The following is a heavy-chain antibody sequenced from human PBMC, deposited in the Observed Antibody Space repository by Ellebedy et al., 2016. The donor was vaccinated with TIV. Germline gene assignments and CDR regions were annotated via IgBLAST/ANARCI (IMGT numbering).Heavy chain of an antibody. D-gene: IGHD1-26*01. CDR3: ASRREVGAIHENDDN. J-gene: IGHJ4*02. V-gene: IGHV3-7*01. CDR1: GFTFSNYL. CDR2: IKEEGSEK. Sequence: GESLKLSXEASGFTFSNYLISWVSQAPGKGLEGVANIKEEGSEKYYVDSVKGRFTISRDNAKNSLFLQMNSLRAEDTAGDYCASRREVGAIHENDDNWGQGTLVTVSS.